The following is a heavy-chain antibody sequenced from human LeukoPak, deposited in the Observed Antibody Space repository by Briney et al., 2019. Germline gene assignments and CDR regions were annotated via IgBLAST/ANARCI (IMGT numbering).Heavy chain of an antibody. CDR3: VRTKWFGESPFDY. J-gene: IGHJ4*02. Sequence: GGSLRLSCAASGFTFSSYAMHWVRQAPGKGLEWVAVISYDGSNKYYADSVKGRFTISRDNSKNTLYLQMNSLRAEDTAVYYCVRTKWFGESPFDYWGQGTLVTVSS. CDR2: ISYDGSNK. D-gene: IGHD3-10*01. CDR1: GFTFSSYA. V-gene: IGHV3-30-3*01.